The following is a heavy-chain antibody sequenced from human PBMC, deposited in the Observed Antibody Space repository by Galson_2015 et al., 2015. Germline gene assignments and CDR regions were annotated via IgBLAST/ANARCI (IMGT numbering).Heavy chain of an antibody. Sequence: SVKVSCKASGYTFTNYPMHWVRQAPGQRLEWMGWINAGNGNTKYSQKLQGRVTITRDTSASTAYMELSSLTSEDTAVYYCARDIAPAGTDYWGQGTLVTVSS. CDR3: ARDIAPAGTDY. CDR1: GYTFTNYP. V-gene: IGHV1-3*01. D-gene: IGHD6-13*01. J-gene: IGHJ4*02. CDR2: INAGNGNT.